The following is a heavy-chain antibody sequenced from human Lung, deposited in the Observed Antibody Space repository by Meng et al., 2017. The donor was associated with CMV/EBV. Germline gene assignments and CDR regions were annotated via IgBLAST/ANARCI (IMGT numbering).Heavy chain of an antibody. CDR3: ARGGGYWSAGLYYYYGMDV. D-gene: IGHD2-21*02. CDR1: GGSISSGGYY. Sequence: SETXSLTCTVSGGSISSGGYYWSWIRQHPGKGLEWIGYIYYSGSTYYNPSLKSRVTISVDTSKNQFSLKLSSVTAADTAVYYCARGGGYWSAGLYYYYGMDVWXQGTXVTVSS. J-gene: IGHJ6*02. V-gene: IGHV4-31*03. CDR2: IYYSGST.